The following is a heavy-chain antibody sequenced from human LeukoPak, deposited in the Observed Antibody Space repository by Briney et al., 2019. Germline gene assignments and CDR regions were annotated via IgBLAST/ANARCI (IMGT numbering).Heavy chain of an antibody. D-gene: IGHD2-2*01. CDR2: ISYSGST. CDR3: ARSNCSSTTCYAVWDFNV. J-gene: IGHJ3*01. CDR1: GGSIRTSDYY. V-gene: IGHV4-39*01. Sequence: SETLSLTCSVSGGSIRTSDYYWGWVRQPPGKGLEWIGSISYSGSTYYNPSLKSRVTMFVDMSNNQFSLKLRSVTAADTAVYYCARSNCSSTTCYAVWDFNVWSQGTMVTVSS.